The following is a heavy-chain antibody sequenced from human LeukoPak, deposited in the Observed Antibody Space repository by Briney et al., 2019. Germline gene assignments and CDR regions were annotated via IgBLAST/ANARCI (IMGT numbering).Heavy chain of an antibody. CDR3: ARPVDCGATFCSGPFDA. D-gene: IGHD4/OR15-4a*01. CDR2: IDRLGGT. V-gene: IGHV4-34*01. J-gene: IGHJ4*02. CDR1: GGSLNHYY. Sequence: PLETLSLTCAVYGGSLNHYYWSWIRQPPGKGLEWIGEIDRLGGTSYSPSLMNRVTISIDTSKNQFSLKLTSVTGADSAVYYCARPVDCGATFCSGPFDAWGQGGLVTVSS.